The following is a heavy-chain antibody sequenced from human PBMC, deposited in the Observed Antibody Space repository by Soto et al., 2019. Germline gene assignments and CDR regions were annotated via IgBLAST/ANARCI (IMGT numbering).Heavy chain of an antibody. CDR3: ARKVLGSTSRPDWWYFDL. J-gene: IGHJ2*01. Sequence: VQLLESGGGLVQPGGSLRLSCVGSGFTFINYAMYWVRQTPGKGLEWVSTISGGGDKTFDADTVKGRFTISRDNSKNAVNLQMNSLRADDTAVYYCARKVLGSTSRPDWWYFDLWGRGTLVTVSS. CDR1: GFTFINYA. D-gene: IGHD2-2*01. V-gene: IGHV3-23*01. CDR2: ISGGGDKT.